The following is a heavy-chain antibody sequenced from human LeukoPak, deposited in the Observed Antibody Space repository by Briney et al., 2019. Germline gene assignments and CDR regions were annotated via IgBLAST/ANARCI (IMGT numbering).Heavy chain of an antibody. CDR1: GFSVSSSG. CDR3: AQGYSSGWFPY. CDR2: ISVNGETT. V-gene: IGHV3-23*01. D-gene: IGHD6-19*01. Sequence: PGGSLRLSCEVSGFSVSSSGMSWVRQAPGKGLEWISAISVNGETTWYADSVKGRFIISRDKSQNTLLLQLSSLRAEDTAIYYCAQGYSSGWFPYWGQGSLVSVSS. J-gene: IGHJ4*02.